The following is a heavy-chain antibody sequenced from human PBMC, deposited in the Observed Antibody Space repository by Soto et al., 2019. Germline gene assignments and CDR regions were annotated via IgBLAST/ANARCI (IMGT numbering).Heavy chain of an antibody. CDR1: GYTFTSYY. J-gene: IGHJ4*02. D-gene: IGHD6-13*01. Sequence: ASVKVSCKASGYTFTSYYMHWVRQAPGQGLEWMGIINPSGGSTSYAQKFQGRVTMTRDTSTSTVYMELSSLRSDDTAVYYCITHGPSWYSQWGQGTLVTVSS. CDR3: ITHGPSWYSQ. CDR2: INPSGGST. V-gene: IGHV1-46*01.